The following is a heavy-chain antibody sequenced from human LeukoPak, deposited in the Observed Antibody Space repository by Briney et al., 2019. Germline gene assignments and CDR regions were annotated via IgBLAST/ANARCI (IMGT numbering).Heavy chain of an antibody. Sequence: GGSLTLSCAASGVTFSSYALSWVRQAPGKGLEWVSTIGDSGYSTYYADSVKGRFTISRDNSKNALYLQMNSLRAEDTAVYFCAKQLDHQQLSATDYWGQGTLVTVSS. D-gene: IGHD4-11*01. CDR2: IGDSGYST. CDR3: AKQLDHQQLSATDY. CDR1: GVTFSSYA. V-gene: IGHV3-23*01. J-gene: IGHJ4*02.